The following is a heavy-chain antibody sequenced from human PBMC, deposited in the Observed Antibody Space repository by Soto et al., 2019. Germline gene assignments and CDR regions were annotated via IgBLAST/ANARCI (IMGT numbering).Heavy chain of an antibody. CDR1: GGSISSGDYY. J-gene: IGHJ4*02. CDR3: ARGSGSYFDY. CDR2: IRNSGST. D-gene: IGHD6-6*01. Sequence: SETLSLTCTVSGGSISSGDYYWSWIRQPPGKGLEWIGYIRNSGSTYYNPSLRSRVTISVDTSKDQFSLQLSSVTAADTAVYYCARGSGSYFDYWGQGTLVTVSS. V-gene: IGHV4-30-4*01.